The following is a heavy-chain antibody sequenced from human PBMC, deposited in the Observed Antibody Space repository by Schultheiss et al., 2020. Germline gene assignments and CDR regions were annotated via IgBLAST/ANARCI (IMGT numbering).Heavy chain of an antibody. CDR3: ARAKQLPHAFDI. D-gene: IGHD6-13*01. V-gene: IGHV4-34*01. CDR1: GGSFSGYY. Sequence: SETLSLTCAVYGGSFSGYYWSWIRQPPGKGLEWIGSIYYSGSTYYNPSLKSRVTISVDTSKNQFSLKLSSVTAADTAVYYCARAKQLPHAFDIWGQGTMVTVSS. CDR2: IYYSGST. J-gene: IGHJ3*02.